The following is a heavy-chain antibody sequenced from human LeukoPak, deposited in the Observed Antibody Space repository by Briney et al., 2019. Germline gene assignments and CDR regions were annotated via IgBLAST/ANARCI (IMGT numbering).Heavy chain of an antibody. D-gene: IGHD6-19*01. Sequence: SGGSLRLSCAAPGFTFDDYTMHWVRQAPGKGLEWVSLISWDGGSTYYADSVKGRFTISRDSTKNSLYLQMDSLTTEDTAFYYCAKEQIESSGFDYWGQGTLVTVSS. CDR2: ISWDGGST. V-gene: IGHV3-43*01. J-gene: IGHJ4*02. CDR1: GFTFDDYT. CDR3: AKEQIESSGFDY.